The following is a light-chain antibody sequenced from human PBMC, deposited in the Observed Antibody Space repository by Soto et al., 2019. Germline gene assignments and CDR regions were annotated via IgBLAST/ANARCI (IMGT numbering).Light chain of an antibody. J-gene: IGKJ2*01. CDR2: GAS. V-gene: IGKV3-20*01. CDR1: QSVSSSY. CDR3: QQYGSSPYN. Sequence: EIVLTQSPGTLSLSPGERATLSCRASQSVSSSYLAWYQQKPGQAPRLLIYGASSRATGIPDRFSGSGSGTDFTLTISRLEPEDFAVYSCQQYGSSPYNFGQGTKLEIK.